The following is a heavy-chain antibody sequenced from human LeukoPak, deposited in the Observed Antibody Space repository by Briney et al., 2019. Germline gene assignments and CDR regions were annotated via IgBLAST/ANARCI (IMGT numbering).Heavy chain of an antibody. CDR2: ISSSSSTI. Sequence: GGSLRLSCAASGFTFSSYSMNWVRQAPGKGLEWVSYISSSSSTIYYADSVKGRFTISRDNAKNSLYLQMNSLRAEDTAVYYCAREDTPNTVTTDYWGQGTLVTVSS. CDR1: GFTFSSYS. V-gene: IGHV3-48*01. D-gene: IGHD4-11*01. CDR3: AREDTPNTVTTDY. J-gene: IGHJ4*02.